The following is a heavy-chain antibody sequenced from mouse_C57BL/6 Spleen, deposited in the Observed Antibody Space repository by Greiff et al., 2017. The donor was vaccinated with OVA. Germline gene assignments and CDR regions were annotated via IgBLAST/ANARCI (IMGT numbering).Heavy chain of an antibody. CDR1: GYTFTSYW. CDR3: ASYGSRDYFDY. Sequence: VQLQQPGAELVMPGASVKLSCKASGYTFTSYWMHWVKQRPGQGLEWIGEIDPSDSYTNYNQKFKGKSTLTVDKSSSTAYMQLSSLTSEDSAVYYCASYGSRDYFDYWGQGTTLTVSS. J-gene: IGHJ2*01. D-gene: IGHD1-1*01. CDR2: IDPSDSYT. V-gene: IGHV1-69*01.